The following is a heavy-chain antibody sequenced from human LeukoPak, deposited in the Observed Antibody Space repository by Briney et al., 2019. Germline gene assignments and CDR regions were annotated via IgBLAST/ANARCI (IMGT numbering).Heavy chain of an antibody. CDR3: AKPESYFDWLLYVADAFDI. V-gene: IGHV3-23*01. D-gene: IGHD3-9*01. J-gene: IGHJ3*02. Sequence: GGSLRLSCAASGFTFSSYAMSWVRQAPGKGLEWVSAISGSGGSTYYADSVKGRFTIPRDNSKNTLYLQMNSLRAEDTAVYYCAKPESYFDWLLYVADAFDIWDQGTMVTVSS. CDR2: ISGSGGST. CDR1: GFTFSSYA.